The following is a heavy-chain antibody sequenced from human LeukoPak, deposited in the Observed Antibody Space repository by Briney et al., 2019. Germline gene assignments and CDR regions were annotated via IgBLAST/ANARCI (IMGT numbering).Heavy chain of an antibody. Sequence: GGSLRLSCAASGFTVSSTYMSWVRQAPGEGLKWVSVIYSGGGTYYADSVKGRFTISRDNSKNTLYLQMNSLGAEDTAVYYCARDLAITVDYWGQGALVTVSS. CDR3: ARDLAITVDY. D-gene: IGHD3-16*01. V-gene: IGHV3-66*01. J-gene: IGHJ4*02. CDR1: GFTVSSTY. CDR2: IYSGGGT.